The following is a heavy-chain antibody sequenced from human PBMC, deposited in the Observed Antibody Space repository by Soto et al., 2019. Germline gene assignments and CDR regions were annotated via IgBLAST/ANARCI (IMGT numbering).Heavy chain of an antibody. Sequence: EVQLVESGGGLVQPGGSLRLSCAASGFAFRSYWMHWVRQVPGKGLVWVSRINNDETTTNYADSVKGRFTISRDNAENTLYLQMNSLRVEDTGVYYCASGVVGGVIVHWGQGTLVTVSS. V-gene: IGHV3-74*01. CDR3: ASGVVGGVIVH. J-gene: IGHJ5*02. CDR2: INNDETTT. D-gene: IGHD3-16*01. CDR1: GFAFRSYW.